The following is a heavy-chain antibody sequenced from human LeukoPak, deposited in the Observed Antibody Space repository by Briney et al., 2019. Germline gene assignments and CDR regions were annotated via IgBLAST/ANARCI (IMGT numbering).Heavy chain of an antibody. V-gene: IGHV1-2*06. CDR1: GYTFTGYY. CDR2: INPNSGGT. J-gene: IGHJ5*02. CDR3: ARVRVFGETNNWFDP. Sequence: GASVKVSCKASGYTFTGYYMDWVRQAPGQRLEWMGRINPNSGGTNYAQKFQGRVTMTRDTSISTAYMELSRLRSDDTAVYYCARVRVFGETNNWFDPWGQGTLVAVSS. D-gene: IGHD3-10*01.